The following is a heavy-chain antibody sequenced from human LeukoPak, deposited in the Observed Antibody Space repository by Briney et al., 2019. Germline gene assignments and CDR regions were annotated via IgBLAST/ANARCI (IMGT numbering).Heavy chain of an antibody. J-gene: IGHJ4*02. CDR3: AKDHWPSYFLDY. CDR2: ISYDGSNK. V-gene: IGHV3-30*04. CDR1: GFTFSSYA. Sequence: PGRPLRFSCAASGFTFSSYAMHWVRQAPGKGLEGVAVISYDGSNKYYVDSVKGRFPISRDSSKNTLYLQMESLRADDTAVYYCAKDHWPSYFLDYWGQGTLVTVSS.